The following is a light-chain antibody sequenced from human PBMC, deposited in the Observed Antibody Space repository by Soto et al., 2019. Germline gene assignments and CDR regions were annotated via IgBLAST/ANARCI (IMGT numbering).Light chain of an antibody. CDR3: QKYDNLPTWT. CDR1: ESISSW. CDR2: DAS. J-gene: IGKJ1*01. V-gene: IGKV1-33*01. Sequence: IRMTQSPSTLSASVGDRVTIACRASESISSWLAWYQQKPGKAPKLLIYDASNLETGVPSRFSGSGSGTDFTFTISSLQPEDIATYYCQKYDNLPTWTFGQGTKVDIK.